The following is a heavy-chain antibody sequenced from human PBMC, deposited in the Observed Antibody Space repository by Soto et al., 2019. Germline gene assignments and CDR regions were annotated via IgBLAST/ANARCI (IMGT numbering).Heavy chain of an antibody. CDR3: ASADYYDSSGFYYDC. CDR2: INPSGGST. Sequence: ASVKVSCKASGYICTNHHIRWGRQAPGQGLEWMGIINPSGGSTNYLQKFQGRITMTRDTSTSTVYMELSSLRSEDTAVYFCASADYYDSSGFYYDCWGQGTLVSVSS. V-gene: IGHV1-46*01. J-gene: IGHJ4*02. D-gene: IGHD3-22*01. CDR1: GYICTNHH.